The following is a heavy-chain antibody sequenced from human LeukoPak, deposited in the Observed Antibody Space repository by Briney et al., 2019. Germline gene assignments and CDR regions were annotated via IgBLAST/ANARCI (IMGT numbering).Heavy chain of an antibody. Sequence: QAGGSLRLSCAASGFTFSSYEMNWVRQAPGKGLEWVSYISSSGSTIYYADSVKGRFTISRDNAKNSLYLQMNSLRAEDTAVYYCARVRARVWFGEGYYMDVWGKGTTVTMSS. CDR3: ARVRARVWFGEGYYMDV. J-gene: IGHJ6*03. CDR2: ISSSGSTI. D-gene: IGHD3-10*01. CDR1: GFTFSSYE. V-gene: IGHV3-48*03.